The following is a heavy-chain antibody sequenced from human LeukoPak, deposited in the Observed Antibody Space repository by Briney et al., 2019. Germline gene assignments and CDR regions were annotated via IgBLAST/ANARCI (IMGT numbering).Heavy chain of an antibody. V-gene: IGHV4-38-2*02. Sequence: PSETLSLTCTVSGYSISSGYYWGWIRQPPGKGLEWIGIIYHSGTTYYSPSLKSRVTISVDTSKNQLSLRLSSVTAADTAVYYCARDVGTALVTGDYWGQGTLVTVSS. D-gene: IGHD5-18*01. CDR3: ARDVGTALVTGDY. CDR2: IYHSGTT. J-gene: IGHJ4*02. CDR1: GYSISSGYY.